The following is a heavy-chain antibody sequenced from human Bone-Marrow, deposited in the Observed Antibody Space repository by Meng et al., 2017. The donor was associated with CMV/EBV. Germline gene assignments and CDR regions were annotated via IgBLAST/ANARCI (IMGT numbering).Heavy chain of an antibody. Sequence: GESLKISCAASGFTFSSYWMSWVRQAPGKGLEWVANIKQDGSEKYYVDSVKGRLTISRDNAKNSLYLQMNSLRAEDTAVYHCGQGTSHFWGQGTVGTVSS. J-gene: IGHJ1*01. CDR2: IKQDGSEK. CDR3: GQGTSHF. CDR1: GFTFSSYW. D-gene: IGHD1-14*01. V-gene: IGHV3-7*01.